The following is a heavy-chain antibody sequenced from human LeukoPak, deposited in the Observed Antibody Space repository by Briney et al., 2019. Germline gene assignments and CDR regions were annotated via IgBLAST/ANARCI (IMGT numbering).Heavy chain of an antibody. CDR1: GYSFTSDW. CDR2: IYPGDSNT. V-gene: IGHV5-51*01. Sequence: PGESLKFSCKGSGYSFTSDWIGWVRQMPGKGLEWMGIIYPGDSNTRYSPSFQGQVTISADRSISTAYLQWRSLKASDTAMYYCARLSDSSGYLGWFDPWGQGTLVTVSS. J-gene: IGHJ5*02. CDR3: ARLSDSSGYLGWFDP. D-gene: IGHD3-22*01.